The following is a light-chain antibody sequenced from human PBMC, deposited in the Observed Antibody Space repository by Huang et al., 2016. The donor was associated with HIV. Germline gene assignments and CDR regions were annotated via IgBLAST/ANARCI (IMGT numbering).Light chain of an antibody. J-gene: IGKJ5*01. CDR3: QQSYSALIT. Sequence: IQLTQSPTSLSASVGDRVAIACRASQAIGTYLNWFQQKPGRAPKRLISGGSSLHTGVPSRFIGSGSGTEFTLTIRGLQFDDFATYFCQQSYSALITFGQGTRLEIK. V-gene: IGKV1-39*01. CDR1: QAIGTY. CDR2: GGS.